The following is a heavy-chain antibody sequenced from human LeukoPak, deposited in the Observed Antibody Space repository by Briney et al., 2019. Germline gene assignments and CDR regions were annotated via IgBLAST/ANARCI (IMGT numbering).Heavy chain of an antibody. CDR2: ISAYNGNT. CDR1: GYTFTTCG. V-gene: IGHV1-18*01. CDR3: ARKGYYDSSGYYSSYYTMDV. J-gene: IGHJ6*02. D-gene: IGHD3-22*01. Sequence: ASVKVSCKASGYTFTTCGISWVRQAPGQGLEWMGWISAYNGNTNYVQKLQGRVTMTTDTSTSTAYMELRSLRSDDTAVYYCARKGYYDSSGYYSSYYTMDVWGQGTTVTVSS.